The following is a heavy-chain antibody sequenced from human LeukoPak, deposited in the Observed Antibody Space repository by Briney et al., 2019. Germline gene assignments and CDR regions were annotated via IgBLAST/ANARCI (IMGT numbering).Heavy chain of an antibody. Sequence: PSETLSLTCTISGGSISSYYWSWIRQPPGKGLEWIGYIYYSGSTNYNPSLKSRVTISVDTSENQFSLKLSSVTAADTAVYYCARLIDFWSYYMDVWGKGTTVTVSS. D-gene: IGHD3-3*01. J-gene: IGHJ6*03. CDR1: GGSISSYY. CDR2: IYYSGST. CDR3: ARLIDFWSYYMDV. V-gene: IGHV4-59*08.